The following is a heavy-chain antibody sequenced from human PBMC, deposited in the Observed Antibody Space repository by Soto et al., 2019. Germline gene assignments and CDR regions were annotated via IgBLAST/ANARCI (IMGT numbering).Heavy chain of an antibody. Sequence: QVQLQESGPGLVKPSQTLSLTCSVSGGSISSGDYYWTWIRQPPGKGLEWIGYIYNSETTHYNPSIKSRVTMSVDTSKNQFSLNLTSVTVAGTAVYYCAGGLGTVTRFTYWGQGTLVTVSS. D-gene: IGHD4-17*01. CDR1: GGSISSGDYY. CDR3: AGGLGTVTRFTY. V-gene: IGHV4-30-4*01. J-gene: IGHJ1*01. CDR2: IYNSETT.